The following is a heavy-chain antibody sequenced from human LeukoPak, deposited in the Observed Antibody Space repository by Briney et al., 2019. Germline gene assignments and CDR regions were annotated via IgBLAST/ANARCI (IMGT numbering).Heavy chain of an antibody. D-gene: IGHD1-26*01. CDR1: GFTFSDYY. CDR3: ARDDSGSYFDY. Sequence: PGGSLRLSCAASGFTFSDYYMNWLRQAPGKGLEWVSSISRGGNSIYYAESVKGRFTISRDNAKNSLYLQMNSLRAEDTAVYYCARDDSGSYFDYWGQGTLVTVSS. J-gene: IGHJ4*02. V-gene: IGHV3-11*01. CDR2: ISRGGNSI.